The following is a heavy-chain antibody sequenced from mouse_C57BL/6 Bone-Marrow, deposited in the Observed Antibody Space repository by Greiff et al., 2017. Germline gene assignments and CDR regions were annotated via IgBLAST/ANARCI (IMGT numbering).Heavy chain of an antibody. CDR3: AKSAQRCAY. CDR2: ISSGGSYT. CDR1: GFTFSSYG. J-gene: IGHJ3*01. V-gene: IGHV5-6*01. D-gene: IGHD3-2*02. Sequence: EVKLMESGGDLVKPGGSLKLSCAASGFTFSSYGMSWVRQTPDKRLEWVATISSGGSYTYYPDSVKGRFTLSRDNAKNTLYLQMSSLKSEDTAMYYCAKSAQRCAYWGQGTLVTVSA.